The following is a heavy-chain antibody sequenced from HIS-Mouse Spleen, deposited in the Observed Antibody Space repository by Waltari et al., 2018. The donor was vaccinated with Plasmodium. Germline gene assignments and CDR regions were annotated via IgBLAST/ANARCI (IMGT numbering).Heavy chain of an antibody. J-gene: IGHJ2*01. Sequence: EVQLVESGGGLVKPGGSLRLSCAASGFTFSSYSMNWVRQAPGKGLEWVSSIRSSSSYIYYADSGKGRFTISRDNAKNSLYLQMNSLRAEDTAVYYCAREDILTAYYNDYWYFDLWGRGTLVTVSS. V-gene: IGHV3-21*01. D-gene: IGHD3-9*01. CDR1: GFTFSSYS. CDR3: AREDILTAYYNDYWYFDL. CDR2: IRSSSSYI.